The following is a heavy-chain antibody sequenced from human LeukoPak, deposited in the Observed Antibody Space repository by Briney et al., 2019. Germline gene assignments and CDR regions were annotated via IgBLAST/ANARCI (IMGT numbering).Heavy chain of an antibody. Sequence: SETLSLTCTVSGGSTSSYYWSWIRQPPGKGLEWIGYIYYSGSTNYNPSLKSRVTISVDTSKNQFSLKLSSVTAADTAVYYCARDYYDILTGYYAIDYWGQGTLVTVSS. D-gene: IGHD3-9*01. CDR1: GGSTSSYY. V-gene: IGHV4-59*12. CDR3: ARDYYDILTGYYAIDY. J-gene: IGHJ4*02. CDR2: IYYSGST.